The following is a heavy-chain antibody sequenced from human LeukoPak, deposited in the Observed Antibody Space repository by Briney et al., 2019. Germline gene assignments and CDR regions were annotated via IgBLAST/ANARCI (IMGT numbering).Heavy chain of an antibody. V-gene: IGHV4-30-4*01. J-gene: IGHJ3*02. CDR2: IYHSGNT. D-gene: IGHD3-10*01. CDR3: VRTQAYSYGSGSYGAFDI. CDR1: GGSISSGDYY. Sequence: SETLSLTCTVSGGSISSGDYYWSWIRQPPGKYLEWIGYIYHSGNTYYNPPLRSRLTISVDTSKNQFSLKLSSVTAADKAVYYCVRTQAYSYGSGSYGAFDIWGQGTKVTVSS.